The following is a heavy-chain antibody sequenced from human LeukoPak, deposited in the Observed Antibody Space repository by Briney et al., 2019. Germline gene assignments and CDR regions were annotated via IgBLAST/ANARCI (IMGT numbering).Heavy chain of an antibody. J-gene: IGHJ4*02. D-gene: IGHD3-22*01. CDR3: ARLTERSMIVVVITEYYFDH. Sequence: GESLKISCKGSGYSFTSYWIGWVRQMPGKGLEWMGIIYPGDSDTRYSPSFQGQVTISADKSISTAYLQWSSLKASDTAMYYCARLTERSMIVVVITEYYFDHWGQGTLVTVSS. V-gene: IGHV5-51*01. CDR2: IYPGDSDT. CDR1: GYSFTSYW.